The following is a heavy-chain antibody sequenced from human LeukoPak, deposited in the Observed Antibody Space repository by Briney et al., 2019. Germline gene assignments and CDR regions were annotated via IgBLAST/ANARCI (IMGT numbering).Heavy chain of an antibody. Sequence: PSETLSLTCTVSGGSFSSSDYYWGWIRQPPGKGLEWIGSIYYSGTTYYNPSLKSRVTISVDTSKNQFSLKLSSVTAADTAVYYCARERWDSSSWYGSFWFDPWGQGTLVTVSS. V-gene: IGHV4-39*07. J-gene: IGHJ5*02. D-gene: IGHD6-13*01. CDR2: IYYSGTT. CDR3: ARERWDSSSWYGSFWFDP. CDR1: GGSFSSSDYY.